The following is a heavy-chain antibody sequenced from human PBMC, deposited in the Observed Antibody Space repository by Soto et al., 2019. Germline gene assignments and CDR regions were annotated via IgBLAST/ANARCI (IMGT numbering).Heavy chain of an antibody. CDR1: GGSISSPHDY. D-gene: IGHD5-18*01. J-gene: IGHJ4*02. CDR3: ARHVLTASNVYYFVF. CDR2: IYYSGST. V-gene: IGHV4-39*01. Sequence: SETLSLTCTVSGGSISSPHDYWGWIRQSPGRGLEWIGSIYYSGSTYYNPSLKSRITISVDTSKNQFSLNLTSVTAADTAVYYCARHVLTASNVYYFVFWGQGTLVTV.